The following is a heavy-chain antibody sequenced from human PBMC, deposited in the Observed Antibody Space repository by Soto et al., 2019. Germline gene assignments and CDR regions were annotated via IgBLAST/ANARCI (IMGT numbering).Heavy chain of an antibody. CDR1: GDSISTVHYY. CDR2: IYYGGST. CDR3: ARRYGDYFDY. V-gene: IGHV4-30-4*01. Sequence: PSETLSLTCAVSGDSISTVHYYWSWIRQPPGKGLEWIGYIYYGGSTYYNPSLRSRVTISTDTSKNQFSLKLSSVTAADTAVYYCARRYGDYFDYWGQGTLVTVS. J-gene: IGHJ4*02. D-gene: IGHD4-17*01.